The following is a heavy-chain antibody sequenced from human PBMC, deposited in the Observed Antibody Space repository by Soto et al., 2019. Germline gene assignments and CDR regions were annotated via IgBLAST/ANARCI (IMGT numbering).Heavy chain of an antibody. D-gene: IGHD3-10*01. V-gene: IGHV1-18*01. CDR3: AKALWFGVVLSGGYFDY. J-gene: IGHJ4*02. CDR1: GYTFTSYG. CDR2: ISAYNGNT. Sequence: GASVKVSCKASGYTFTSYGISWVRQAPGQGLEWMGWISAYNGNTNYAQKLQGRVTMTTDTSTSTAYMELRSLRSDDTAVYYCAKALWFGVVLSGGYFDYWGQGTLVTVSS.